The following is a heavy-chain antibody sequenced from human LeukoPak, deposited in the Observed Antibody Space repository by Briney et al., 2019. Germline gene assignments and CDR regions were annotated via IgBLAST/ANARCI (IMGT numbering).Heavy chain of an antibody. CDR3: TTVALDYGDYVATNFDY. Sequence: GGSLRLSCAAAGFTFSSYGMSWVRQAPGKGLEWVSGISGSGVGTYYADSVKGRFTVSRDKSKNTLYLQMNSLRAEDTAVYYCTTVALDYGDYVATNFDYWGQGTLVTVSS. D-gene: IGHD4-17*01. J-gene: IGHJ4*02. V-gene: IGHV3-23*01. CDR1: GFTFSSYG. CDR2: ISGSGVGT.